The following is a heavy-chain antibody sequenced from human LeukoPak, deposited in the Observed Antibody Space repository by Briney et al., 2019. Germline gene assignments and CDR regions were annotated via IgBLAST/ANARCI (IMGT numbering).Heavy chain of an antibody. CDR2: ISYDGSNK. V-gene: IGHV3-30*04. CDR3: AKTTYASNSSGWYNHFDY. Sequence: PGGSLRLSCAASGFTFSSYAMHWVRQAPGKGLEWVAVISYDGSNKYYADSVKGRFTISRDNSKNTLYLQMNSLRAEDTAVYYCAKTTYASNSSGWYNHFDYWGQGTLVTVSS. D-gene: IGHD6-19*01. J-gene: IGHJ4*02. CDR1: GFTFSSYA.